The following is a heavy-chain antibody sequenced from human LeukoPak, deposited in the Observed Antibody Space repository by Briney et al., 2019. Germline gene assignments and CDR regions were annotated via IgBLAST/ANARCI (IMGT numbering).Heavy chain of an antibody. J-gene: IGHJ5*02. CDR1: GGSISSYY. V-gene: IGHV4-59*01. D-gene: IGHD3-3*02. CDR3: ARVHFWSGHNWFDP. CDR2: IYYSGST. Sequence: PSETLSLTCTVWGGSISSYYWSWIRQPPGKGLEWIGYIYYSGSTNYNPSLKSRVTISVDTSKNQFSLKLSSVTAADTAVYYCARVHFWSGHNWFDPWGQGTLVTVSS.